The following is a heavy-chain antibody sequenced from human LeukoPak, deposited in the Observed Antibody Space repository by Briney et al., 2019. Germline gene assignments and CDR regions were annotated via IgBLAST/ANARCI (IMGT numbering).Heavy chain of an antibody. V-gene: IGHV4-59*08. Sequence: PSETLSLTCTVSGGSISTYYWSWIRQPPGKGLEWIGYIYNNGIHNYHPPLRSRVTISIDTSKNQLSLKLNSVTAADTAVYYCARFGGSGDPRGYFDNWGQGTLVTVSS. CDR2: IYNNGIH. CDR1: GGSISTYY. CDR3: ARFGGSGDPRGYFDN. J-gene: IGHJ4*02. D-gene: IGHD2-15*01.